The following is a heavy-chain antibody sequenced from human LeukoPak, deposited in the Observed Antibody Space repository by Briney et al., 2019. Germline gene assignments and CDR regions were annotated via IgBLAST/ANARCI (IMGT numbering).Heavy chain of an antibody. CDR1: GFTFSSYA. J-gene: IGHJ5*02. CDR2: ISGSGGST. D-gene: IGHD3-10*01. CDR3: AKGPTYYYGSGSYYNPNWFDP. V-gene: IGHV3-23*01. Sequence: GGSLRLSCAASGFTFSSYAMSWVRQAPGKGLEWVSAISGSGGSTYYADSAKGRFTISRDNSKNTLYLQMNSLGAEDTAVYYCAKGPTYYYGSGSYYNPNWFDPWGQGTLVTVSS.